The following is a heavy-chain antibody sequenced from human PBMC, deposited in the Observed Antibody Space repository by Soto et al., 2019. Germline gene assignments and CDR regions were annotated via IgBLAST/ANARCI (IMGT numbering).Heavy chain of an antibody. CDR1: GYTFTSYA. Sequence: GASVKVSCKASGYTFTSYAIHWVRQAPGQRLEWMGWINAGNGNTKYSQKFQGRVTITRDTSASTAYMELSSLRSEDTAVYYCARDLTSPIGDDYWGQGTLVTVSS. CDR3: ARDLTSPIGDDY. CDR2: INAGNGNT. D-gene: IGHD2-21*02. V-gene: IGHV1-3*01. J-gene: IGHJ4*02.